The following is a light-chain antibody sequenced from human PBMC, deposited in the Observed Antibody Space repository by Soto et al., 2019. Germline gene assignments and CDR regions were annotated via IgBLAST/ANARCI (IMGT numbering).Light chain of an antibody. CDR3: AAWDGSLSAWV. CDR2: SND. Sequence: QAVVTQPPSASGTPGQRVTISCSGSSSNIGSNTVNWYQQLPGTAPKVLMYSNDQRPSGVPDRFSGSKSGTSASLSISGLQSGDEADYYCAAWDGSLSAWVFGGGTKLTVL. J-gene: IGLJ3*02. V-gene: IGLV1-44*01. CDR1: SSNIGSNT.